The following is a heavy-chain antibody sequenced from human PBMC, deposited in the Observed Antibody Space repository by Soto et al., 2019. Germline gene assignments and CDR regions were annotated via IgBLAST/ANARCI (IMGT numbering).Heavy chain of an antibody. J-gene: IGHJ6*02. D-gene: IGHD2-2*01. CDR3: ARYIPGVRYYGMDV. V-gene: IGHV3-23*01. CDR1: GFTFNSYA. CDR2: IGESGTPT. Sequence: GGSLRLSCSASGFTFNSYAMKWVRQAPGKGLEWVSLIGESGTPTYYADSVKGRFTISRDNSGNTLFLEMYSLRAEDTAVYYCARYIPGVRYYGMDVWGQGTTVTVSS.